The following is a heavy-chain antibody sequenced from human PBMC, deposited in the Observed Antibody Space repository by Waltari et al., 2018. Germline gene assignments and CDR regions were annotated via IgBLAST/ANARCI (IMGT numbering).Heavy chain of an antibody. Sequence: QVQLVESGGGVVQPGRSLRLSCAASGFTFRSYGMHWVRKAPGKGLEWVAVIWYDGSNKYYADSVKGRFTISRDNSKNTLYLQMNSLRAEDTAVYYCARGGSGWTYYYYGMDVWGQGTTVTVSS. D-gene: IGHD6-19*01. V-gene: IGHV3-33*01. CDR1: GFTFRSYG. CDR2: IWYDGSNK. CDR3: ARGGSGWTYYYYGMDV. J-gene: IGHJ6*02.